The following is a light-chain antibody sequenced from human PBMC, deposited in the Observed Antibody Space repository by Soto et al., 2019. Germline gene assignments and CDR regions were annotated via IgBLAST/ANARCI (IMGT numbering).Light chain of an antibody. J-gene: IGKJ3*01. CDR3: QQYGSSLFT. CDR1: QSVSSSY. Sequence: EIVLTQSPGTLSLSPGERATLSCRASQSVSSSYLAWYQQKTGQAPRLLIYGASSRATGIPDRFSCSGSVTDSTLTTSRLEPEDFAVYSCQQYGSSLFTFGPGTKVDIK. CDR2: GAS. V-gene: IGKV3-20*01.